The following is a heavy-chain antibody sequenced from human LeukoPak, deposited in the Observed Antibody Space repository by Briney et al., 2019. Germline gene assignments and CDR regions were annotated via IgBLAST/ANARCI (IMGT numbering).Heavy chain of an antibody. V-gene: IGHV1-2*02. CDR3: ARVFYDSSGLGDY. CDR2: INPNSGGT. J-gene: IGHJ4*02. Sequence: ASVKVSCKASGYTFTGYYMHWVRQAPGQGLEWMGWINPNSGGTNYAQKFQGRVTMTRDTSISTAYMELSRLRSDDTAVYYCARVFYDSSGLGDYWGQGTLVTVSS. CDR1: GYTFTGYY. D-gene: IGHD3-22*01.